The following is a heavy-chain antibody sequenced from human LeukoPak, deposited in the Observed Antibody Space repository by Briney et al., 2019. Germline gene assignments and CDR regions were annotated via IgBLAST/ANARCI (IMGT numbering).Heavy chain of an antibody. D-gene: IGHD5-18*01. J-gene: IGHJ4*02. CDR2: IYSGDST. CDR3: ARGVGTATDY. Sequence: GGPLRLSCAASGFTVSSNYMTWVRQAPGKRLEWVSVIYSGDSTYYADSVKGRFTISRDNSKNTLYLQMNSLRAEDTAVYYCARGVGTATDYWGQGTLVTVSS. CDR1: GFTVSSNY. V-gene: IGHV3-53*01.